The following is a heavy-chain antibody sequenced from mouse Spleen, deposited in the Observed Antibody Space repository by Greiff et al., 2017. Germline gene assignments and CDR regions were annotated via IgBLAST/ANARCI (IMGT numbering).Heavy chain of an antibody. CDR1: GYTFTSYW. D-gene: IGHD4-1*01. J-gene: IGHJ3*01. CDR2: IDPSDSYT. CDR3: ARGNWDAY. Sequence: QVQLQQPGAELVRPGTSVKLSCKASGYTFTSYWMHWVKQRPGQGLEWIGVIDPSDSYTNYNQKFKGKATLTVDTSSSTAYMQLSSLTSEDSAVYYCARGNWDAYWGQGTLVTVSA. V-gene: IGHV1-59*01.